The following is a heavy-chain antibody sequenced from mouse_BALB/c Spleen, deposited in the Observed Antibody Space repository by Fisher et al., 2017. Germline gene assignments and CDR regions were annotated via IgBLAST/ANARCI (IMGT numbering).Heavy chain of an antibody. V-gene: IGHV1-76*01. CDR3: AEGIAMDY. J-gene: IGHJ4*01. Sequence: KFKGKATLTADTSSSTAYMQLSSLTSEDSAVYFCAEGIAMDYWGQGTSVTVSS.